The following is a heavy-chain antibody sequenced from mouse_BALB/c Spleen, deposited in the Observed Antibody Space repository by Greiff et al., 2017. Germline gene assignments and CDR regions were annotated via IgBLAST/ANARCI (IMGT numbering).Heavy chain of an antibody. J-gene: IGHJ2*01. Sequence: EVMLVESGGGLVQPGGSLKLSCAASGFTFSSYTMSWVRQTPEKRLEWVAYISNGGGSTYYPDTVKGRFTISRDNAKNTLYLQMSSLKSEDTAMYYCARHRDYGYPFDYWGQGTPLTVSA. CDR1: GFTFSSYT. D-gene: IGHD1-2*01. CDR2: ISNGGGST. CDR3: ARHRDYGYPFDY. V-gene: IGHV5-12-2*01.